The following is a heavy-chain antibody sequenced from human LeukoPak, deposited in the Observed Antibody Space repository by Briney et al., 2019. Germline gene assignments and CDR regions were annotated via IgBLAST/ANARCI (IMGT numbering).Heavy chain of an antibody. J-gene: IGHJ6*03. CDR1: GYNLNSYG. CDR2: ISAYNGNT. D-gene: IGHD1-26*01. Sequence: EASVKVSCKASGYNLNSYGISWVRQAPGQGLEWMGWISAYNGNTNYAQKLQGRVTMTTDTSTSTAYMELRSLRSDDTAVYYCARGNSGSFKRYYYYMDVWGKGTTVTVSS. V-gene: IGHV1-18*01. CDR3: ARGNSGSFKRYYYYMDV.